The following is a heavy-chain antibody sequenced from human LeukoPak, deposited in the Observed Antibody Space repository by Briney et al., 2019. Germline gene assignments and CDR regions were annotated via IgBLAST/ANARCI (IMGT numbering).Heavy chain of an antibody. V-gene: IGHV3-74*01. D-gene: IGHD3-9*01. CDR3: ARGRYDILTGHYYFDY. CDR2: INSDGSST. J-gene: IGHJ4*02. Sequence: QPGESLRLSCAASGFTFSSYWMHWLRQAPGKGLVWVSRINSDGSSTIYADSVKGRFTISRDNAKNTLYLQMNSLRAEDTAVYYCARGRYDILTGHYYFDYWGQGTLVTVSS. CDR1: GFTFSSYW.